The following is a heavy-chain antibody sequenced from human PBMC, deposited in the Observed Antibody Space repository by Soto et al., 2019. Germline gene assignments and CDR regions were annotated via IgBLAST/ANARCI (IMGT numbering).Heavy chain of an antibody. D-gene: IGHD6-13*01. CDR2: IKQDGSEE. CDR3: ARIAASGRGWDV. Sequence: EVQLVEPGGGLVQPGGSLRLSCVDSGFTFSSYWMSWVRQAPVKGLEWVGNIKQDGSEENYADSVKGRFTISRDNAKNSMYLQMNSLRVEDTAVYYCARIAASGRGWDVWGQGTTVVVSS. V-gene: IGHV3-7*01. J-gene: IGHJ6*02. CDR1: GFTFSSYW.